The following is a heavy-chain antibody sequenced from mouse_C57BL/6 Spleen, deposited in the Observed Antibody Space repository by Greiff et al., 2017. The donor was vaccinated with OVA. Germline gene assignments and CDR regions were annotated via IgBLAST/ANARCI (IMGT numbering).Heavy chain of an antibody. CDR2: IYPGDGDT. CDR1: GYAFSSSW. CDR3: ASHYYGSEDYFDY. D-gene: IGHD1-1*01. J-gene: IGHJ2*01. Sequence: QVQLQQSGPELVKPGASVKISCKASGYAFSSSWMNWVKQRPGKGLEWIGRIYPGDGDTNYNGKFKGKATLTADKSSSTAYMQLSSLTSEDSAVYFGASHYYGSEDYFDYWGQGTTLTVSS. V-gene: IGHV1-82*01.